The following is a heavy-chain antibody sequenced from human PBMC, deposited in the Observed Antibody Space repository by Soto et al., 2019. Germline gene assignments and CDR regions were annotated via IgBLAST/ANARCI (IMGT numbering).Heavy chain of an antibody. J-gene: IGHJ4*02. CDR1: GGTFSSYA. D-gene: IGHD6-13*01. Sequence: SVKVSCKASGGTFSSYAISWVRQAPGQGLEWMGGIIPIFGTANYAQKFQGRVTITADESTSTAYMELSSLRSEDTAVYYCARVYSSSWYGRSFDYWGQGTLVTVSS. CDR2: IIPIFGTA. CDR3: ARVYSSSWYGRSFDY. V-gene: IGHV1-69*13.